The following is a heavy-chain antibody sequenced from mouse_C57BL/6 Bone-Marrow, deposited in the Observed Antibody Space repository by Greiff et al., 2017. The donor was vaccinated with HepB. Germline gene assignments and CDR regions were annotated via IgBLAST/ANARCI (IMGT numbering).Heavy chain of an antibody. V-gene: IGHV7-1*01. CDR3: ARDALWYGNHYYAMDY. CDR1: GFTFRDFY. Sequence: EVMLVESGGGLVQSGRSLRLSCAPSGFTFRDFYMEWVRQAPGKGLEWIAASRNKANDYTTEYSASVKGRFIVSRDTSHSILYLQMNALRAEDTTIDDCARDALWYGNHYYAMDYWGQGTSVTVSS. D-gene: IGHD2-10*02. J-gene: IGHJ4*01. CDR2: SRNKANDYTT.